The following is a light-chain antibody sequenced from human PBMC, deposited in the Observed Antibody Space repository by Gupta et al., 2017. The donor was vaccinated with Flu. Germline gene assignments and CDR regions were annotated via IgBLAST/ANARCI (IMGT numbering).Light chain of an antibody. Sequence: SALTQPPSVSGSAGPSVTISCTGTSSDVGSYNRVSWYQQPPGTAPRLMIYEVSNRPSGVPDRFSESKSGNTASLTISGLQAEDEADYYCCLYIGSNTYVFGTGTKVTVV. J-gene: IGLJ1*01. CDR2: EVS. CDR3: CLYIGSNTYV. CDR1: SSDVGSYNR. V-gene: IGLV2-18*01.